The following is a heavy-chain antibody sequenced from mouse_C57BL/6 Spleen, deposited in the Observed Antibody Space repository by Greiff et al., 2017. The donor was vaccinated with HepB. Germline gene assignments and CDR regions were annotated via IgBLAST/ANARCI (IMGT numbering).Heavy chain of an antibody. D-gene: IGHD1-1*01. CDR3: ARYYYGSPYWYFDV. V-gene: IGHV1-59*01. CDR2: IDPSDSYT. J-gene: IGHJ1*03. Sequence: QVHVKQSGAELVRPGTSVKLSCKASGYTFTSYWMHWVKQRPGQGLEWIGVIDPSDSYTNYNQKFKGKATLTVDTSSSTAYMQLSSLTSEDSAVYYCARYYYGSPYWYFDVWGTGTTVTVSS. CDR1: GYTFTSYW.